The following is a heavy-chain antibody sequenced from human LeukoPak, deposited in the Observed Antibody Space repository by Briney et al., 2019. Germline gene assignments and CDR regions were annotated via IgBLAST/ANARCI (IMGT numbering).Heavy chain of an antibody. J-gene: IGHJ4*02. D-gene: IGHD1-1*01. V-gene: IGHV4-61*02. Sequence: SETLSLTCTVSGGSISSGSYYWSWIRQPAGKGLEWIGRIYTSGSTNYNPSLKSRVTISVDTSKNQFSLKLSSETAADTAVYYCARRMESADYWGQGTLVTVSS. CDR2: IYTSGST. CDR1: GGSISSGSYY. CDR3: ARRMESADY.